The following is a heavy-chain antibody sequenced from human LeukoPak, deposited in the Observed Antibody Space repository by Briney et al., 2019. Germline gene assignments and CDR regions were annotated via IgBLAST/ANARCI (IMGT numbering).Heavy chain of an antibody. CDR2: IQYHGNNK. CDR3: ARDGRQNCSSPNCYPLSN. CDR1: GFTFSRFG. J-gene: IGHJ4*02. Sequence: PGGSLRLSCAASGFTFSRFGIHWVRRAPGKGPEWVTFIQYHGNNKYYVDSVKGRFTVSRDNSKNTVYLQMDSLRGDDTGVYYCARDGRQNCSSPNCYPLSNWGQGTLVTVSS. D-gene: IGHD2-2*01. V-gene: IGHV3-30*02.